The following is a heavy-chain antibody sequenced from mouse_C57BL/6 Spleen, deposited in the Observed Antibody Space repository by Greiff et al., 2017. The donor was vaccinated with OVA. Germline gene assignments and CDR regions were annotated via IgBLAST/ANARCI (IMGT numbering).Heavy chain of an antibody. CDR1: GYSITSGYY. J-gene: IGHJ4*01. V-gene: IGHV3-6*01. CDR2: ISYDGSN. Sequence: DVKLQESGPGLVKPSQSLSLTCSVTGYSITSGYYWNWIRQFPGNKLEWMGYISYDGSNNYNPSLKNRISITRDTSKNQFFLKLNSVTTEDTATYYCAREDPDYYYAMDYWGQGTSVTVSS. CDR3: AREDPDYYYAMDY.